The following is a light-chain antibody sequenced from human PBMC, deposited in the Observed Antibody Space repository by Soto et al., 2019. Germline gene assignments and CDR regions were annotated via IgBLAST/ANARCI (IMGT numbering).Light chain of an antibody. CDR2: DVS. J-gene: IGLJ3*02. CDR3: CSYAGTYTIWV. CDR1: SSDVGGYNY. Sequence: QSALTQPRSVSGSPGQSVTISCTGTSSDVGGYNYVSWYQQYPGKAPKLIIYDVSKRPSGVPDRFSGSKSGNTASLTISGLQAEDEGDYYCCSYAGTYTIWVFGGGTKLTVL. V-gene: IGLV2-11*01.